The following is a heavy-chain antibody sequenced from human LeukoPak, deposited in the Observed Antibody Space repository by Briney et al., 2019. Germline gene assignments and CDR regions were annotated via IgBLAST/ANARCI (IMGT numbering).Heavy chain of an antibody. J-gene: IGHJ4*02. CDR1: EFTFSSYG. CDR2: IRFDGSNK. CDR3: ARDLHCSGGSCYSGLHY. V-gene: IGHV3-30*02. D-gene: IGHD2-15*01. Sequence: SGGSLRLSCAASEFTFSSYGMHWVRQAPGKGLEWVAFIRFDGSNKYYADSVKGRFTISRDNSKNTLYLQMNSLRPEDTAVYYCARDLHCSGGSCYSGLHYWGQGTLVTVSS.